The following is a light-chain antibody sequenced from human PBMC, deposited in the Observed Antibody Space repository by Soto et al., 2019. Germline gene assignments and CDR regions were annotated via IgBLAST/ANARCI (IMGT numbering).Light chain of an antibody. Sequence: DIVMTHSPDSLAVSLGERATINCKYSQSVLYSSNNKNYLAWYQQKPGQPPKLLIYWASTRESGVPDRFSGSGSGTDFPLTISSLQAEDVAVYYCQQYYSTPRLTFGGGTKVEIK. CDR2: WAS. V-gene: IGKV4-1*01. CDR1: QSVLYSSNNKNY. CDR3: QQYYSTPRLT. J-gene: IGKJ4*01.